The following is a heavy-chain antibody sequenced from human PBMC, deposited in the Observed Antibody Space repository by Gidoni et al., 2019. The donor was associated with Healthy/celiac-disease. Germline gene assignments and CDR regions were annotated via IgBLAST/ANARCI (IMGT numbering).Heavy chain of an antibody. V-gene: IGHV3-7*01. Sequence: EVQLVESGGGLVKPGGSLRLSCAASGFTFSSYWMSWVRQAPGKGLEWVANIKQDGSEKYYVDSVKGRFTISRDNAKNSLYLQMNSLRAEDTAVYYCARARYCSGGSCYDVFDYWGQGTLVTVSS. J-gene: IGHJ4*02. CDR1: GFTFSSYW. CDR2: IKQDGSEK. D-gene: IGHD2-15*01. CDR3: ARARYCSGGSCYDVFDY.